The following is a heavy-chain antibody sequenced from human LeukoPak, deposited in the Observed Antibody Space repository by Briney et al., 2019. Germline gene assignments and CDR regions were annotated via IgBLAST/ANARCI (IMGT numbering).Heavy chain of an antibody. Sequence: QSGGSLRLSCAPSGFTFSSYAMSWVRQAPGKGLEWVSAISGSGGSTYYADPVKGRFTISRDNSKNTLYLQMNSLRAEDTAVYYCAKDGYFDWSRSWFDPWGQGTLVTVPS. J-gene: IGHJ5*02. V-gene: IGHV3-23*01. CDR2: ISGSGGST. CDR1: GFTFSSYA. D-gene: IGHD3-9*01. CDR3: AKDGYFDWSRSWFDP.